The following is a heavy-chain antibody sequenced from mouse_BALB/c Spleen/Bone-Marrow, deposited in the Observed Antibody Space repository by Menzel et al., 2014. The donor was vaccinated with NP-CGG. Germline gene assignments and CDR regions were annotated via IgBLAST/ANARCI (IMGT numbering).Heavy chain of an antibody. V-gene: IGHV4-1*02. CDR2: INPDSSTI. D-gene: IGHD1-1*01. Sequence: EVMLVESGGGLVQPGGSLKLSCAASGFDFSRYWMSWVRQAPGKGLEWIGEINPDSSTISYTPCLKDKFIISRDNAKNTLYLQMSKVRSEDTVLYYCARQGYYGRSDYWGQGTTLTVSS. J-gene: IGHJ2*01. CDR3: ARQGYYGRSDY. CDR1: GFDFSRYW.